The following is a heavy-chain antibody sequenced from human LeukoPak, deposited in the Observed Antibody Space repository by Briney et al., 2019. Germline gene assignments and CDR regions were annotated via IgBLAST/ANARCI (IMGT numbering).Heavy chain of an antibody. CDR1: GYTFTGYY. Sequence: ASVKVSCKASGYTFTGYYMHWVRQAPGQGLEWIGRINPNSGGTNYAQKFQGRVTMTRDTSISTAYMELSRLRSDDTAVYYCARESKYYDFKIDPWGQGTLVTVSS. CDR3: ARESKYYDFKIDP. J-gene: IGHJ5*02. CDR2: INPNSGGT. V-gene: IGHV1-2*06. D-gene: IGHD3-3*01.